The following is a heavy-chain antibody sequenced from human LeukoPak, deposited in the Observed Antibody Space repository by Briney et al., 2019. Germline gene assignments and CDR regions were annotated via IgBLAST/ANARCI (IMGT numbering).Heavy chain of an antibody. J-gene: IGHJ3*02. V-gene: IGHV1-2*02. CDR3: ARMRSTMTSPDAFDI. Sequence: ASVKVSCKASGYTFTGYYMHWVRQAPGQGLEWMGWINPNSGGTNYAQKFQGRVTMTRDTSISTAYMEPSRLRSDDTAVYYCARMRSTMTSPDAFDIWGQGTMVTVSS. CDR2: INPNSGGT. CDR1: GYTFTGYY. D-gene: IGHD3-22*01.